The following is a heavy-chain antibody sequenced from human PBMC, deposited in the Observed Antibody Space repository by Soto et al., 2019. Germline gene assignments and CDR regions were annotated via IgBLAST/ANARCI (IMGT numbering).Heavy chain of an antibody. V-gene: IGHV3-21*01. J-gene: IGHJ6*03. CDR2: ISSSSSYI. D-gene: IGHD4-17*01. CDR1: GFTFSSYS. Sequence: GGSLRLSCAASGFTFSSYSMNWVRQAPGKGLEWVSSISSSSSYIYYADSVKGRFTISRDNAKNSLYLQMNSLRAEDTAVYYCASYYGDYQGYYYYYMDVWGKGTTVTVSS. CDR3: ASYYGDYQGYYYYYMDV.